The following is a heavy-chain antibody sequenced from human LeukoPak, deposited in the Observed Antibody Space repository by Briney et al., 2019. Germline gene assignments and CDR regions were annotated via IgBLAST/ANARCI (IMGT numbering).Heavy chain of an antibody. D-gene: IGHD2-8*01. CDR1: GVSIKKYY. CDR3: ARDIGGRYSWYYFDY. J-gene: IGHJ4*02. Sequence: PSETLSLTCTVSGVSIKKYYWSWIRQPPGKGLEWIGYMYYSGSTNYNPSLKSRVTMSVDTSKNHFSLKMSSVTAADTAVYYCARDIGGRYSWYYFDYWGRGTLVTVSS. CDR2: MYYSGST. V-gene: IGHV4-59*01.